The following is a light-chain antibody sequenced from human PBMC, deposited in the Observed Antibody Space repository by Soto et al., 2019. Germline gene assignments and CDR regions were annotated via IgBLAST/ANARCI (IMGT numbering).Light chain of an antibody. Sequence: IVLTQSPGTLSLSPGEGATLSFRASQSINSFLAWYQQRRGQAPRLLIHGASNRATGIPDRFSGSGSGTDFTLTISRLEPEDFAVYFCHQDFNLPWTFGQGTKVDIK. CDR3: HQDFNLPWT. V-gene: IGKV3-20*01. CDR2: GAS. CDR1: QSINSF. J-gene: IGKJ1*01.